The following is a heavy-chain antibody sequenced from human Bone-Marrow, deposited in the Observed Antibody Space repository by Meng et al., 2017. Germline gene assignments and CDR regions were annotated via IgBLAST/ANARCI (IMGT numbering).Heavy chain of an antibody. CDR3: VRGLRAARPLLFGY. CDR2: INHSGST. D-gene: IGHD6-6*01. Sequence: QVQRQQWGAGLLKPSETLSLTCAVYGGSFSGYYWSWIRQPPGKGLEWIGEINHSGSTNYNPSLKSRVTISVDTSKNQFSLKLSSVTAADTAVYYCVRGLRAARPLLFGYWGQGTLVTVSS. J-gene: IGHJ4*02. V-gene: IGHV4-34*01. CDR1: GGSFSGYY.